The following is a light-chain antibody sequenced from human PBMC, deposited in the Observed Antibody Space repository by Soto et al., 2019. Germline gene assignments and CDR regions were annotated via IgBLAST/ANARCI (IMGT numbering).Light chain of an antibody. V-gene: IGKV1-13*02. Sequence: AIQLTQSPSSLSASVGDRVTITCRASQGISSALAWYQQKPGKAPKLLIYDASSLESGVPSRFSGSGSGTDFTLTISSLQPEDFATYYGQQFNSYGTFGQGTKLEIK. CDR3: QQFNSYGT. J-gene: IGKJ2*02. CDR1: QGISSA. CDR2: DAS.